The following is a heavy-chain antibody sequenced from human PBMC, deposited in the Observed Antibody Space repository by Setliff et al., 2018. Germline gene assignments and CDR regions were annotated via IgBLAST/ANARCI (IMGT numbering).Heavy chain of an antibody. CDR1: GYTFTGYY. V-gene: IGHV1-2*06. CDR2: INPNSGGT. Sequence: ASVKVSCKASGYTFTGYYMHWVRQAPGQGLEWMGRINPNSGGTNYAQKFQGRGTMTRDTSVSTAYMELSSLRSDDTAVSYCVRAGLTAISNGLDYWGQGTPVTVSS. D-gene: IGHD2-21*02. CDR3: VRAGLTAISNGLDY. J-gene: IGHJ4*02.